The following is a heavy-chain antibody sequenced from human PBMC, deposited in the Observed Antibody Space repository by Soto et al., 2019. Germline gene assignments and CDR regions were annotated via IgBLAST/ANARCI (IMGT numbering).Heavy chain of an antibody. D-gene: IGHD5-18*01. V-gene: IGHV3-30-3*01. CDR3: ARTAMVVNDAFDI. CDR1: GFTFSSYA. CDR2: ISYDGNNK. Sequence: QVQLVESGGGVVQPGRSLRLSCAASGFTFSSYAMHWVRQAPGKGLEWVAIISYDGNNKYYADSVKGRFTISRDNSKNTLYLQMNSLRTEDTAVYYCARTAMVVNDAFDIWGQGTMVTVSS. J-gene: IGHJ3*02.